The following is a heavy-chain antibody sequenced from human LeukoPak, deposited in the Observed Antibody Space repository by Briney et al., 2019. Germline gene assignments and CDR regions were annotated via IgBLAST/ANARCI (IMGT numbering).Heavy chain of an antibody. Sequence: SETLSLTCTVSGGSISSYYWSWIRQPAGKGLEWIGRIYTSGSTNYNPSLKSRVTMSVDTSKNQFSLKLSSVTAADTAVYYCAKLAVAALRAYYMDVWGKGTTVTVSS. CDR2: IYTSGST. J-gene: IGHJ6*03. V-gene: IGHV4-4*07. CDR1: GGSISSYY. D-gene: IGHD6-19*01. CDR3: AKLAVAALRAYYMDV.